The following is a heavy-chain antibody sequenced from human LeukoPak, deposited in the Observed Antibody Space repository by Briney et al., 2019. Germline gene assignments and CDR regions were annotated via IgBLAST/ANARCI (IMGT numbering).Heavy chain of an antibody. Sequence: GASVKVSCKASGGTFSSYAISWVRQAPGQGLEWMGGIIPIFGTANYAQKFQGRVTIATDESTSTAYMELSSLRSEDTAVYYCARPSYDFWSGYFDYWGQGTLVTVSS. CDR2: IIPIFGTA. CDR1: GGTFSSYA. CDR3: ARPSYDFWSGYFDY. J-gene: IGHJ4*02. D-gene: IGHD3-3*01. V-gene: IGHV1-69*05.